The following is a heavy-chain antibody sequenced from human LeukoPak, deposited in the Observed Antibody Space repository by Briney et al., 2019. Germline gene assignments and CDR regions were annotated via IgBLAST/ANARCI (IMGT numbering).Heavy chain of an antibody. D-gene: IGHD6-19*01. CDR3: ARSPPPPYRRGWSHYYYGMDV. CDR1: GGSISSYY. J-gene: IGHJ6*02. CDR2: IYYSGST. V-gene: IGHV4-59*08. Sequence: RASETLSLTCTVSGGSISSYYWSWIRQPPGKGLEWIGYIYYSGSTNYNPSLKSRVTISVDTSKNQFSLKLSSVTAADTAVYYCARSPPPPYRRGWSHYYYGMDVWGQGTTVTVSS.